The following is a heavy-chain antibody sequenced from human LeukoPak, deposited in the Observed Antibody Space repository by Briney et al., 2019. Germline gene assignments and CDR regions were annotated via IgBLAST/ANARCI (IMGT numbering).Heavy chain of an antibody. D-gene: IGHD5-12*01. CDR2: IYSSGTT. J-gene: IGHJ3*02. Sequence: SETLSLTCTISGGSLSPYYWNWIRQPAGKGLEWIGRIYSSGTTNYNPSLRSRVSMSVDTSKNQFSLKLSSVIAADTAVYYCARQGDIVATIGPHDAFDIWGQGTMVTVSS. V-gene: IGHV4-4*07. CDR1: GGSLSPYY. CDR3: ARQGDIVATIGPHDAFDI.